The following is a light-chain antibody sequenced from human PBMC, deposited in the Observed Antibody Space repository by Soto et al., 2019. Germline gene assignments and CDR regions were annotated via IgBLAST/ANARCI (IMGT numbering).Light chain of an antibody. J-gene: IGKJ1*01. CDR1: QDINTY. V-gene: IGKV3D-11*01. Sequence: LKQSAVTLSLSQGERATLSCRASQDINTYLAWYQQKPGQAPRLLIYDASNRAKGIPARFSGSGPGTDFTLTISSLEPEDFAVYYCQQRSNWPITFGQGTKVDIK. CDR3: QQRSNWPIT. CDR2: DAS.